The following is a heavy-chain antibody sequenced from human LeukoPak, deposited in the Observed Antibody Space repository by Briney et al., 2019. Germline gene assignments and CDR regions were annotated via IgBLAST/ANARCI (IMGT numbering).Heavy chain of an antibody. CDR2: INPKSGGT. V-gene: IGHV1-2*02. CDR1: GYTFTGYS. J-gene: IGHJ6*03. Sequence: ASVKLSCKASGYTFTGYSMHWVRQAPGQGLEWLGWINPKSGGTNYAQKFQGRVTMTRDTSISTAYMELSRLRSDDTAVYYCERVEDCSSTSCQYYYYMDVWGKGTTVTVSS. CDR3: ERVEDCSSTSCQYYYYMDV. D-gene: IGHD2-2*01.